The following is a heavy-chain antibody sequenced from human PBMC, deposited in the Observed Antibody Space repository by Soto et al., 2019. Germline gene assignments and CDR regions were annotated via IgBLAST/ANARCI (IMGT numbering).Heavy chain of an antibody. V-gene: IGHV4-4*02. Sequence: QVQLEESGPGLVKPSETLSLTCGVSGGSISSTYWWTWVRQPPGKGLEWIGEIYHSGGTNYNPSLESRVTISVDKSKNQFSLTGTSVTAADTAVYYCAREKGLPYYYYDLDVWGQGTTVIVSS. CDR3: AREKGLPYYYYDLDV. CDR2: IYHSGGT. CDR1: GGSISSTYW. J-gene: IGHJ6*02.